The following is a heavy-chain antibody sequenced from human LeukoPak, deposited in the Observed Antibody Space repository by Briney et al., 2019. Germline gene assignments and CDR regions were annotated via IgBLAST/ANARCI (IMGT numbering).Heavy chain of an antibody. CDR1: GYTFTTYA. J-gene: IGHJ5*02. CDR3: ARVRDFWSGHYNWFDP. D-gene: IGHD3-3*01. CDR2: IGAYDGKT. Sequence: ASVKVSCKASGYTFTTYAISWVRQAPGQGLEWMGWIGAYDGKTNYAQEYQGRVTVTTDTSTSTAYMELRSLTSDDTAVYYCARVRDFWSGHYNWFDPWGQGTLVTVSS. V-gene: IGHV1-18*01.